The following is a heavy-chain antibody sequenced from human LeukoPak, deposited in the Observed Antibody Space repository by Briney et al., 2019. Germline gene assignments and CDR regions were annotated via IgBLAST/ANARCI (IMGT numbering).Heavy chain of an antibody. V-gene: IGHV3-23*01. J-gene: IGHJ6*02. CDR2: ISGSGGST. CDR1: GFTFDDYA. Sequence: PGGSLRLSCAASGFTFDDYAMHWVRQAPGKGLEWVSAISGSGGSTYYADSVKGRFTISRDNSKNTLYLQMNSLRAEDTAVYYCAKGVAAAIKFDYYYGMDVWGQGTTVTVSS. D-gene: IGHD2-2*01. CDR3: AKGVAAAIKFDYYYGMDV.